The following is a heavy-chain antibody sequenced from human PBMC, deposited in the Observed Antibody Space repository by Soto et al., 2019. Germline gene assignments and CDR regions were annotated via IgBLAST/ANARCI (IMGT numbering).Heavy chain of an antibody. Sequence: GSLRLSCAASGFTFRSYWMSWVRQAPGKGLEWVANIKQDGSEKYYVDSVKGRFTISRDNAKNSLYLQMNSLRAEDTAVYYCARENDGYDYWGQGTLVTVSS. J-gene: IGHJ4*02. CDR3: ARENDGYDY. CDR1: GFTFRSYW. CDR2: IKQDGSEK. V-gene: IGHV3-7*01. D-gene: IGHD2-2*03.